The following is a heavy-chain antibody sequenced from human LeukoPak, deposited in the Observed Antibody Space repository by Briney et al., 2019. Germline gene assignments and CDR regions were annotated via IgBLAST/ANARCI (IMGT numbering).Heavy chain of an antibody. CDR2: ISGSGGST. V-gene: IGHV3-23*01. D-gene: IGHD3-22*01. J-gene: IGHJ4*02. CDR1: GFTFSSYA. CDR3: AKDLDSSGYYLFDY. Sequence: GGSLRLSCPASGFTFSSYAMSWVRQAPGKGLKWVSAISGSGGSTYYADSVKGRFTISRDNSKSTLYLQMNSLRAEDTAVYCCAKDLDSSGYYLFDYWGQGTLVTVSS.